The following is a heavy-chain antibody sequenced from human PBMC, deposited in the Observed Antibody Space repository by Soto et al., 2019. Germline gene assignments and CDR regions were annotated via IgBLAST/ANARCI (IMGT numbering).Heavy chain of an antibody. CDR2: IYYSGTT. J-gene: IGHJ5*02. CDR1: DGSVSSDFYY. D-gene: IGHD1-1*01. CDR3: ARGWQRVTGPYVT. V-gene: IGHV4-31*03. Sequence: QVQLQQSGPGLVKPSQTLSLTCSGPDGSVSSDFYYWHWIRQRPGKGMEWTGYIYYSGTTYYNTSLTGRVAISVDMAKNNLFLTLTTVTAEDTAVYYCARGWQRVTGPYVTWGRGTLVTVSS.